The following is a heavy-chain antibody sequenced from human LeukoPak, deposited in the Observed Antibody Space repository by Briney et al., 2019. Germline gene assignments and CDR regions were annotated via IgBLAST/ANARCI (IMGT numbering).Heavy chain of an antibody. Sequence: GGSLRLSCAASGFIVSSDYMSWVRQAPGKGLEWVSIIYSGGSTYYADSVKGRFTISRDNSKNTLSLQMNSLRAEDTAVYYCAKHSSSAYYFDNWGQGTLVTVSS. CDR2: IYSGGST. D-gene: IGHD6-19*01. CDR1: GFIVSSDY. V-gene: IGHV3-53*01. CDR3: AKHSSSAYYFDN. J-gene: IGHJ4*02.